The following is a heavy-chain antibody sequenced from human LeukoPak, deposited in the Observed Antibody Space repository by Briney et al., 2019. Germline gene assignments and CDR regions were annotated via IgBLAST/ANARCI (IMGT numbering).Heavy chain of an antibody. CDR3: ARDYLYSSSRDVLIEYFQH. D-gene: IGHD6-13*01. Sequence: ASVKVSCKASGYTFTGYYIHWVRQAPGQGLEWMGWISPDSGGTKDAQNFQGRVTMTRDTSISTAYMELSRLRSDDTAVYYCARDYLYSSSRDVLIEYFQHWGQGTLVTVSS. CDR2: ISPDSGGT. V-gene: IGHV1-2*02. CDR1: GYTFTGYY. J-gene: IGHJ1*01.